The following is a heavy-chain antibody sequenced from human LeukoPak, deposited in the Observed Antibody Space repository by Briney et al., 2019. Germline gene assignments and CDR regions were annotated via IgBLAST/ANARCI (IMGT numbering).Heavy chain of an antibody. J-gene: IGHJ4*02. CDR1: DGSISSYS. V-gene: IGHV4-4*07. CDR3: AGSALNFYDR. CDR2: IYTTGST. Sequence: SETLSLTCTVSDGSISSYSWSWIRQPAGKGLEWIGHIYTTGSTNYNPSLKSRVTMSVDTSKNQFSLRLSSVTAADTAVYYCAGSALNFYDRWGQGTLVTVSS. D-gene: IGHD3-22*01.